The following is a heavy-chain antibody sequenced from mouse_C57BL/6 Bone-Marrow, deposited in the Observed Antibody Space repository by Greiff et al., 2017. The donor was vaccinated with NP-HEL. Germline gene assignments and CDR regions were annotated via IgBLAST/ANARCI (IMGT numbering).Heavy chain of an antibody. CDR1: GFTFSDYG. D-gene: IGHD3-3*01. CDR2: ISNLAYSI. V-gene: IGHV5-15*04. Sequence: EVLLVESGGGLVQPGGSLKLSCAASGFTFSDYGMAWVRQAPRKGLEWVAFISNLAYSIYYADTVTGRFTISRENAKNTLYLEMSRLRSEDTAMYCCAGRGGREYFDYWGQGTTLTVSS. J-gene: IGHJ2*01. CDR3: AGRGGREYFDY.